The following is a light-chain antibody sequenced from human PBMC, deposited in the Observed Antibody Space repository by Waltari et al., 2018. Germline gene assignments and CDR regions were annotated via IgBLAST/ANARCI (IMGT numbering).Light chain of an antibody. CDR3: VAWDDSLSGLWV. J-gene: IGLJ3*02. V-gene: IGLV1-47*01. Sequence: QSVLTQSPSASGTPGQRVTISCSGSSSNIGSHYVYWYQQLPGTAPKLLIYRSVQRPSGVPARFSGSKSGTSASLAISGLRSEDEGDYYCVAWDDSLSGLWVFGGGTKLTVL. CDR2: RSV. CDR1: SSNIGSHY.